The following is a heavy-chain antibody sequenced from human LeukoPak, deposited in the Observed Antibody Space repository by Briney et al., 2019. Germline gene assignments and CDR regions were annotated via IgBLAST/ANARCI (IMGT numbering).Heavy chain of an antibody. Sequence: SETLSLTCTVSGGSISNYYWSWIRQPPGKGLEWIGYIHYSGSTCYNPSLTSRVTISIDTSKNQLSLRLSSVTAADTAVYYCAREGSRDFWSGPVYYFDYWGQGTLVTVSS. V-gene: IGHV4-59*01. D-gene: IGHD3-3*01. J-gene: IGHJ4*02. CDR1: GGSISNYY. CDR2: IHYSGST. CDR3: AREGSRDFWSGPVYYFDY.